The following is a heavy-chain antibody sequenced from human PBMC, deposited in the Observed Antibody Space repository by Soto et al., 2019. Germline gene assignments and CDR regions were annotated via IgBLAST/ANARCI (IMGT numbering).Heavy chain of an antibody. CDR1: GFTFSSYG. D-gene: IGHD4-4*01. J-gene: IGHJ4*02. CDR2: ISYDGSNK. CDR3: AKGGSTVTTLYYFDY. Sequence: VQLVESGGGVVQPGRSLRLSCAASGFTFSSYGMHWVRQAPGKGLEWVAVISYDGSNKYYADSVKGRFTISRDNSKNTLYLQMNSLRAEDTAVYYCAKGGSTVTTLYYFDYWGQGTLVTVSS. V-gene: IGHV3-30*18.